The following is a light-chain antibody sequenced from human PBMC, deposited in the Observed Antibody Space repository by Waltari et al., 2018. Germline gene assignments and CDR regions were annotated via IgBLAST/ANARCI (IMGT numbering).Light chain of an antibody. J-gene: IGKJ2*01. CDR3: QQYGRSQGYT. Sequence: ESVLTQSPGTLSLSPGERATLSCRASQSVSSSYLAWDQQKPGQAPRLLIYGTSSRATGIPDRFSGSRSGTDVALTISRLEPEDFAVYYCQQYGRSQGYTFGQGTKLEIK. CDR2: GTS. V-gene: IGKV3-20*01. CDR1: QSVSSSY.